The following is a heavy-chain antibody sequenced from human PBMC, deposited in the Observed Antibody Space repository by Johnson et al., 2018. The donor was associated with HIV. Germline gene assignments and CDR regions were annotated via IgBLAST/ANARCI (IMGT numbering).Heavy chain of an antibody. D-gene: IGHD6-19*01. V-gene: IGHV3-15*01. J-gene: IGHJ3*02. CDR2: IKSKTDGGGT. CDR1: GFTFSNAW. Sequence: VQLVESGGGLVKPGGSLRLSCAASGFTFSNAWMSWVRRAPGTGLEWVGRIKSKTDGGGTADSDSVKGRFTISRDNAKNSLFLQMNSLRAEDTAVYYCARSGWYLSYAFDIWGQGTMVTVSS. CDR3: ARSGWYLSYAFDI.